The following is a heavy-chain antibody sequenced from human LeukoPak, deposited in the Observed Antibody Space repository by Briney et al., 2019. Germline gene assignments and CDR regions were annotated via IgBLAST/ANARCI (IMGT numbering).Heavy chain of an antibody. CDR3: AKSVRGVIGYYFDY. CDR2: ISGSGGST. V-gene: IGHV3-23*01. Sequence: GGSLRLSCAASGFTFSSYAMSWVRQAPGKGLEWVSAISGSGGSTYYADSVKGRFTISRDNSKNTLYLQMNSLRAEDTPVYYCAKSVRGVIGYYFDYWGQGTLVTVSS. D-gene: IGHD3-10*01. CDR1: GFTFSSYA. J-gene: IGHJ4*02.